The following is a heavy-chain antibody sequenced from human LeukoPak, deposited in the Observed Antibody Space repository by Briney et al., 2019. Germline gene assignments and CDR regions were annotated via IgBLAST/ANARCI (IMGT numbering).Heavy chain of an antibody. CDR3: VRDIYDDNN. CDR2: IYFNGGT. D-gene: IGHD3-16*01. Sequence: PSETLSLTCSVSGASLSPHYWSWVRQAPGKGLEWIGYIYFNGGTNYNPSLKSRVTISVDTSKNQFSLKLRSVTAADTAVYYCVRDIYDDNNWGQGTLVTVSS. CDR1: GASLSPHY. V-gene: IGHV4-4*08. J-gene: IGHJ4*02.